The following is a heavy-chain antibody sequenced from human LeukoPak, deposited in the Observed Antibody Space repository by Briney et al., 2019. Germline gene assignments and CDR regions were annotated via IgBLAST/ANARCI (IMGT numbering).Heavy chain of an antibody. CDR3: ARGSLTSLDY. Sequence: PGGSLRLSCAASGFTFSIYSMHWVRQAPGKGLEWVAVISYDGSNKYYADSVKGRFTISRDNSKNTLYLQMNSLRAEDTAVYYCARGSLTSLDYWGQGTLVTVPS. CDR2: ISYDGSNK. J-gene: IGHJ4*02. CDR1: GFTFSIYS. D-gene: IGHD2-2*01. V-gene: IGHV3-30-3*01.